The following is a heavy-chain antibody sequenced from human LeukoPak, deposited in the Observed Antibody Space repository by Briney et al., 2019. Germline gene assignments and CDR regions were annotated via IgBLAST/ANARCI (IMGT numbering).Heavy chain of an antibody. CDR1: GFTFSSYE. D-gene: IGHD5-24*01. V-gene: IGHV3-48*03. J-gene: IGHJ6*03. CDR2: ISSSGSTI. Sequence: GGSLRLSCAASGFTFSSYEMNWVRQAPGKGLEWVSYISSSGSTIYYADSVKGRFTISRDNAKNSLYLQMNSLRAEDTAVYYCARVVTGWLQTSYYMDVWGKGTTVTISS. CDR3: ARVVTGWLQTSYYMDV.